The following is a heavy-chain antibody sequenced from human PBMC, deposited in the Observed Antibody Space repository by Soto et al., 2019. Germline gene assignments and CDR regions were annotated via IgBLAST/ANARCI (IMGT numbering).Heavy chain of an antibody. D-gene: IGHD3-10*01. V-gene: IGHV3-72*01. CDR1: GFTFSDHY. CDR2: IRNKANNYAT. Sequence: EVQVVESGGGLVQPGGSLRLPCAASGFTFSDHYMDWVRQAPGKGLEWVGRIRNKANNYATEYTASVKGRFTISRDDSKNSQYLQMSRLDTEDTAVYSWASEWSYYNNNTCFYFDNWGQGTLVTVSS. CDR3: ASEWSYYNNNTCFYFDN. J-gene: IGHJ4*02.